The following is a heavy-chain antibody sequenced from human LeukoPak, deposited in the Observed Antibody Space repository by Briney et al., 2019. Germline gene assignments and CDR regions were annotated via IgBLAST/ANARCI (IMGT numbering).Heavy chain of an antibody. CDR2: ISYDGSNK. V-gene: IGHV3-30*04. J-gene: IGHJ4*02. Sequence: HPGRSLRLSCAASGFTFSSYAMHWVRRAPGKGLEWVAVISYDGSNKYYADSVKGRFTISRDNSKHTLYLQMNSLRAEDTAVYYCARAAGGYRGYFDYWGQGTLVTVSS. CDR1: GFTFSSYA. D-gene: IGHD5-12*01. CDR3: ARAAGGYRGYFDY.